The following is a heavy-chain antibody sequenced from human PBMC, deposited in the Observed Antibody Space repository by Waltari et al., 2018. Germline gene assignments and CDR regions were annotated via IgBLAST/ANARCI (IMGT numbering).Heavy chain of an antibody. CDR1: GCTVSNFF. CDR3: ANHRPGGLGMEV. V-gene: IGHV3-74*03. Sequence: EGQLVESGGDLVQPGGSLRLSCAASGCTVSNFFMHWVRQAPGKGLEWVSRIKTDGSGTTYADSVQGRFTISRDNAKNTLYLQMNSLRAEDSAIYYCANHRPGGLGMEVWGPGTTVTVSS. CDR2: IKTDGSGT. D-gene: IGHD2-15*01. J-gene: IGHJ6*02.